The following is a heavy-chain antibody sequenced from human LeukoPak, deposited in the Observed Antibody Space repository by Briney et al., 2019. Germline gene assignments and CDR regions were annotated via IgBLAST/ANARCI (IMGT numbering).Heavy chain of an antibody. CDR1: GYTFTSYD. CDR3: ARRYSSGWYDYYYYGMDV. Sequence: ASVKVSCKASGYTFTSYDINWVRQATGQGLEWMGWMNPNSGNTGYAQKFQGRVTMTRNTSISTAYMELSSLRSEDTAVYYCARRYSSGWYDYYYYGMDVWGQGTTVTVSS. CDR2: MNPNSGNT. D-gene: IGHD6-19*01. V-gene: IGHV1-8*01. J-gene: IGHJ6*02.